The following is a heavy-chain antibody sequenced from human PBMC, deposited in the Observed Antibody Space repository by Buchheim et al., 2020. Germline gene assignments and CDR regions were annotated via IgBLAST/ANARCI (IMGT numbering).Heavy chain of an antibody. D-gene: IGHD1-26*01. CDR2: IKQDGSET. CDR3: AKYAKKGGSYYGDYFDY. Sequence: EVQLVESGGGLVQPGGSLRLSCAASGFTFSSYWMSWVRQAPGKGLEWVANIKQDGSETYYVDSVKGRFTISRDNAKNSLYLQMNSLRAEDTAVYYCAKYAKKGGSYYGDYFDYWGQGTL. J-gene: IGHJ4*02. CDR1: GFTFSSYW. V-gene: IGHV3-7*01.